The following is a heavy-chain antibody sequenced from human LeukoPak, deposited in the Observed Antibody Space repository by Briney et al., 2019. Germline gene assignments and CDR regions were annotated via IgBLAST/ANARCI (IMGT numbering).Heavy chain of an antibody. V-gene: IGHV3-7*01. CDR3: ARYDGVRDYYYYGMDV. Sequence: GGSLRLSCAASGFTFSSYWMSWVRQAPGKGLEWVANIKQDGSEKYYVDSVEGRFTISRDNAKNSLYLQMNSLRAEDTAVYYCARYDGVRDYYYYGMDVWGQGTTVTVSS. D-gene: IGHD2-8*01. CDR2: IKQDGSEK. J-gene: IGHJ6*02. CDR1: GFTFSSYW.